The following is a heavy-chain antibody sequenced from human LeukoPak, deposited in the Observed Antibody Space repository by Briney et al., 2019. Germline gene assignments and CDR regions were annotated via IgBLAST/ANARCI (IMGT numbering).Heavy chain of an antibody. V-gene: IGHV4-34*01. CDR3: ARGRKVRGVIMTD. D-gene: IGHD3-10*01. J-gene: IGHJ4*02. Sequence: PSETLSLTCAVYGGSFSGYYWSWIRQPSGKGLEWIGEINHSGSTNYNPSLKSRVTISVDTSKNQFSLKLSSVTAADTAVYYCARGRKVRGVIMTDWGQGTLVTVSS. CDR1: GGSFSGYY. CDR2: INHSGST.